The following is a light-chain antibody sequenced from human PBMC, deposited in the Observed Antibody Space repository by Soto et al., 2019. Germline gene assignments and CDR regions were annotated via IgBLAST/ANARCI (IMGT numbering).Light chain of an antibody. CDR1: SSDVGGYNY. CDR2: EVS. V-gene: IGLV2-14*01. Sequence: QSALTQPASVSGSPGQSITISCTGTSSDVGGYNYVSWYQQHPGKAPKLMIYEVSNRPSGVSNRFSGSKSGNTASLTISGLQAEDEADYYCSSYTSSSTLEVFGTGTKLPV. CDR3: SSYTSSSTLEV. J-gene: IGLJ1*01.